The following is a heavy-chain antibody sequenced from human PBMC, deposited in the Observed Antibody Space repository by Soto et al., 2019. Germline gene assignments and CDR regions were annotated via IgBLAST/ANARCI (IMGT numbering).Heavy chain of an antibody. Sequence: SETLSLTCTVSGGSISSGGYYWSGSRQHPGKGVEWIGYIYYSGSTYYNPSLKSRVTISVDTSKNQFSLKLSSVTAADTAVYYCARSVRGVAATLYYYYVDVWGKGTTVTVSS. J-gene: IGHJ6*03. CDR2: IYYSGST. D-gene: IGHD2-15*01. V-gene: IGHV4-31*03. CDR1: GGSISSGGYY. CDR3: ARSVRGVAATLYYYYVDV.